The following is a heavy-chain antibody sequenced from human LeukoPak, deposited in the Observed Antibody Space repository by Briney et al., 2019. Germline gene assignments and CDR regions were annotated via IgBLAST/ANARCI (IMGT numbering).Heavy chain of an antibody. CDR2: INHSGST. V-gene: IGHV4-34*01. CDR1: GGSFSGYY. Sequence: SETLSLTCAVYGGSFSGYYWSWIRQPPGKGLEGIGEINHSGSTNYHPSLNSRVTISVDTSKNQFSLKLSSVTAADTAVYYCARRAARYTPRGYFDYWGQGTLVTVSS. D-gene: IGHD6-6*01. CDR3: ARRAARYTPRGYFDY. J-gene: IGHJ4*02.